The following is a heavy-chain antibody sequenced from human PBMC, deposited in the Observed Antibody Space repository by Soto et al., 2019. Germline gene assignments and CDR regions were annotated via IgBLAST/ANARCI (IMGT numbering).Heavy chain of an antibody. CDR2: ISGSGGRT. J-gene: IGHJ3*02. CDR1: GFPFSGYA. CDR3: AKGGYYSLFDI. Sequence: GGSLRLSCVASGFPFSGYAMGWVRQTPWKGLEWVSGISGSGGRTYYADSVKGRFTISRDNSNNTLSLQMHILRVEDTAVYFWAKGGYYSLFDIWGQGTMVTVSS. V-gene: IGHV3-23*01. D-gene: IGHD3-16*01.